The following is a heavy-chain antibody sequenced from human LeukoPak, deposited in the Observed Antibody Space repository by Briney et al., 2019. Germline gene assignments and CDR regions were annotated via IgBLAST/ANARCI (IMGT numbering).Heavy chain of an antibody. CDR2: IHPSEGT. J-gene: IGHJ6*04. CDR1: GGSLNGYY. V-gene: IGHV4-4*09. Sequence: SETLPLTCTVSGGSLNGYYWGWIRQPPGKGLECIGYIHPSEGTAHNASLKSRLTISLDTSKNQFSLTLSSVTAADTAIYYCARHVYGEGMVVWGKGTTVTVSS. D-gene: IGHD4-17*01. CDR3: ARHVYGEGMVV.